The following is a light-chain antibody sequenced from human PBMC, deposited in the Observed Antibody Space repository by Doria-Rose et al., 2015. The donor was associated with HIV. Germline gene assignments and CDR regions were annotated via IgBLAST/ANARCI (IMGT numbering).Light chain of an antibody. CDR3: QQYGTSRGT. Sequence: TQSPGTLSLSPGERATLSCRASKRVKSSYLAWYQQKPGQAPRLLIYDASTRATGIPDRFSGSGSGTDLTLTISRLEPEDVAVYYCQQYGTSRGTFGQGTRLEIK. CDR1: KRVKSSY. V-gene: IGKV3-20*01. CDR2: DAS. J-gene: IGKJ5*01.